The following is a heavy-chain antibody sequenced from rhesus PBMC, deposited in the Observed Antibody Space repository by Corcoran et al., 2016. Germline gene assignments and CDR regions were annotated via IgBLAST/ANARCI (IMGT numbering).Heavy chain of an antibody. J-gene: IGHJ4*01. Sequence: QVQLQESGPGLVKPSETLSLTCAVSGGSISDSYYWNWIRQPPGKGLGWIGSIFGISGSTYYNPSLKSRVTISKDTSKNQFSLKLSSVTAADTAVYYCARVGATGWGQGVLVTVSS. CDR1: GGSISDSYY. CDR3: ARVGATG. V-gene: IGHV4S7*01. D-gene: IGHD1-44*02. CDR2: IFGISGST.